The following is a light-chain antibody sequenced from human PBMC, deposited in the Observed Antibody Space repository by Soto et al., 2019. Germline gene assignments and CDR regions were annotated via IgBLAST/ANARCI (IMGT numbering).Light chain of an antibody. CDR2: DVS. CDR1: SSDVGGYKY. J-gene: IGLJ1*01. Sequence: QSALTQPASVSGSPGQSIAISCTGTSSDVGGYKYVSWYQQHPGKAPKLLIYDVSNRPSGVSDRFSGSKSGSTASLTISGLQSEDEADYYCSSYTSSSSYAFGPGTKVTVL. V-gene: IGLV2-14*01. CDR3: SSYTSSSSYA.